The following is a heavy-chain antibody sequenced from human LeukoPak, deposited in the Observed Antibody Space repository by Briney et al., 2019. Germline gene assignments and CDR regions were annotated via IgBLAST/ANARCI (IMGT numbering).Heavy chain of an antibody. V-gene: IGHV4-59*01. D-gene: IGHD3-10*01. CDR1: GGAINSYY. CDR3: ARDRAGLGELSYYGMDV. J-gene: IGHJ6*02. Sequence: SETLTLTCTVSGGAINSYYWSWIRQAPGKGLEWIGHIYYSGSTNYSPSLKSRVTISVDTSKNQFSLKRSSVTAADTAVYYCARDRAGLGELSYYGMDVWGQGTTVTVSS. CDR2: IYYSGST.